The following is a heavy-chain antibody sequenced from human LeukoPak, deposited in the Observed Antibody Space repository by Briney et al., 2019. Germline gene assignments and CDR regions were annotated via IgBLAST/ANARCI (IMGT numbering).Heavy chain of an antibody. D-gene: IGHD6-19*01. V-gene: IGHV3-21*01. Sequence: GGSLRLSCAASGFTFSSYSMNWVRQAPGKGLEWVSSISSSSSYIYYADSVKGRFTISRDNAKNSLYLHMNSLRAKDTAVYYCARDLAVAGYFNYWGQGTLVTVSS. J-gene: IGHJ4*02. CDR1: GFTFSSYS. CDR3: ARDLAVAGYFNY. CDR2: ISSSSSYI.